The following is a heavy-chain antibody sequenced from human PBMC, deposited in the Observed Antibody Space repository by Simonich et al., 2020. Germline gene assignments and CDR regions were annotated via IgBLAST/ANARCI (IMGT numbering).Heavy chain of an antibody. CDR3: AREDSDAFDI. CDR2: IYYSGST. J-gene: IGHJ3*02. Sequence: GPGLVKPSETLSLTCTVSGGSISSYYWSWIRQPPGKGLEWIGYIYYSGSTNYNPSLKSRVTISVDTSKNQFSLKLSSVTAADTAVYYCAREDSDAFDIWGQGTMVTVSS. V-gene: IGHV4-59*01. CDR1: GGSISSYY.